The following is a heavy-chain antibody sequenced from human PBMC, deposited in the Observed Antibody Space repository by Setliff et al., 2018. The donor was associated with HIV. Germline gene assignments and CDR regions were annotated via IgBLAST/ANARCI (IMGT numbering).Heavy chain of an antibody. J-gene: IGHJ3*02. CDR1: GYTFLAYG. V-gene: IGHV1-18*01. Sequence: VSCKASGYTFLAYGINWVRQVSGQGLEWMAWTSGYNENTKVSQRFQDRVSVTTDTSTTTVYMVVRSLRSDETAVYYCARGMTPSDAFDTWGQGTVVTVSS. CDR2: TSGYNENT. CDR3: ARGMTPSDAFDT. D-gene: IGHD2-15*01.